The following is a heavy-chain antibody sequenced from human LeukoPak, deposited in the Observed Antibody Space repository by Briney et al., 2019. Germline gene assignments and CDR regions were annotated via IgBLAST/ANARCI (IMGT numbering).Heavy chain of an antibody. CDR1: GGTFSSYA. D-gene: IGHD6-19*01. V-gene: IGHV1-69*06. Sequence: ASVKVSCKASGGTFSSYAISWVRQAPGQGLEWTGGIIPIFGTANYAQKFQGRVTITADKSTSTAYMELSSLRSEDTAVYYCAREESSGWYKNWGQETLVTVSS. CDR3: AREESSGWYKN. CDR2: IIPIFGTA. J-gene: IGHJ4*02.